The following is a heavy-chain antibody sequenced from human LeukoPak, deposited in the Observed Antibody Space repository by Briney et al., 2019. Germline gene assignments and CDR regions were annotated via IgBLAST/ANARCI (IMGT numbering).Heavy chain of an antibody. V-gene: IGHV4-34*01. CDR3: ARVTRFGGVIVNFDY. CDR2: INHSGST. CDR1: GGSFSGYY. D-gene: IGHD3-16*02. J-gene: IGHJ4*02. Sequence: SETLSLTCAVYGGSFSGYYWSWIRQPPGKGLEWIGEINHSGSTNYNPSFKSRVTISVDTSKNQFSLKLSSVTAADTAVYYCARVTRFGGVIVNFDYWGQGTLVTVSS.